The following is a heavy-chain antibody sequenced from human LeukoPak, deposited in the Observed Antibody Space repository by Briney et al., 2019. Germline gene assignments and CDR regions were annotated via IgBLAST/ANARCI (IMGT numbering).Heavy chain of an antibody. Sequence: SETLSLTCNVSGGSIRGYYWSWIRQSPEKGLEWIGYIYSSGSTNYNPSLKSRVTMSVDTSKNQFSLKVSSVTAADTAVYYCARVFDSGSQAYFYYMDVWGKGTTVIISS. CDR2: IYSSGST. CDR1: GGSIRGYY. D-gene: IGHD3-10*01. CDR3: ARVFDSGSQAYFYYMDV. V-gene: IGHV4-59*01. J-gene: IGHJ6*03.